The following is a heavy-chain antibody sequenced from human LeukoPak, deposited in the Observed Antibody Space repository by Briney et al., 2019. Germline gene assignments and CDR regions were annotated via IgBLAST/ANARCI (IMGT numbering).Heavy chain of an antibody. D-gene: IGHD5-12*01. CDR1: GGSISSYS. Sequence: SETLCLTCTVSGGSISSYSWSWMRQPAGKGLEWIGRIYPRESPNYNPSLKSRVIMSVDKSKNQFSLKLRSVTAADTAVYYCAREWHHVFDYWGQGNLVTVSS. CDR2: IYPRESP. CDR3: AREWHHVFDY. V-gene: IGHV4-4*07. J-gene: IGHJ4*02.